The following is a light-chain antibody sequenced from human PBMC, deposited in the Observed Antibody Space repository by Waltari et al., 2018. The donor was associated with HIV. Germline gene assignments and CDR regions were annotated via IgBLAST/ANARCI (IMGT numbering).Light chain of an antibody. CDR1: SSDTGNCNL. J-gene: IGLJ2*01. Sequence: QSALTQPASVSGSPGQSITISCTGTSSDTGNCNLVSWYQLYPGKAPKLIIYEDNKRPSGVSNRFSGSKSSDTASLTISGLQAEDEADYYCCAYAGGLEFGGGTKLTVL. V-gene: IGLV2-23*01. CDR3: CAYAGGLE. CDR2: EDN.